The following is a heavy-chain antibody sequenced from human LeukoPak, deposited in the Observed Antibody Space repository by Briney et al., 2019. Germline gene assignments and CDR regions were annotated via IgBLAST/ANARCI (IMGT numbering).Heavy chain of an antibody. CDR1: GFPFSSYW. CDR3: ARDQLAYSGYDTLFDY. CDR2: ISYDGSNK. D-gene: IGHD5-12*01. J-gene: IGHJ4*02. V-gene: IGHV3-30*03. Sequence: GGSLRLSCAASGFPFSSYWMHWVRQAPGKGLEWVSVISYDGSNKYYADSVRGRFTISRDNSKNTLYLQLNSLRPEDTAVYYCARDQLAYSGYDTLFDYWGQGTLVTVSS.